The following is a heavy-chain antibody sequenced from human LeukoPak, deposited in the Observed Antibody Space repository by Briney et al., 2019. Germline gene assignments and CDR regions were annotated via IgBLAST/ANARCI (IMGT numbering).Heavy chain of an antibody. J-gene: IGHJ4*02. CDR1: GYTFTSYY. CDR2: INPNSGGT. Sequence: ASVKVSCKASGYTFTSYYMQWVGQAAGEGVEGMGWINPNSGGTNYAQKFQGTVPMTSATSISTAYMELSRLRSDDTAVYYCARDGYSGYDSIQLWFCLDYWGQGTLVTVSS. CDR3: ARDGYSGYDSIQLWFCLDY. V-gene: IGHV1-2*02. D-gene: IGHD5-12*01.